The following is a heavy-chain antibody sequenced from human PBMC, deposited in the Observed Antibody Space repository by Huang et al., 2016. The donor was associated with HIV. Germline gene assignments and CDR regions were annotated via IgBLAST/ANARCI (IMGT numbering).Heavy chain of an antibody. J-gene: IGHJ4*03. V-gene: IGHV1-69*10. CDR3: AREGQNWLGKPFGALAF. Sequence: QAQLVQSGAAVMKPGSSVRVSCKASGVSFSDYAFSWVRRAPGQGLDWIGGIIPRFGVTNYAPRWQARVTISADKSSNTVYLELTSLRSGDTAVYYGAREGQNWLGKPFGALAFWGQGTGVIVSS. CDR2: IIPRFGVT. CDR1: GVSFSDYA. D-gene: IGHD3-16*01.